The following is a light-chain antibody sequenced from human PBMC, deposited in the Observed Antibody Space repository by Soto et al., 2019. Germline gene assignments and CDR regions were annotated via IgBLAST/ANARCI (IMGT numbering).Light chain of an antibody. Sequence: EIVLTQSPATLSLSPGERATLSCRASQSVSSYLAWYQQKPGQAPRLLIYGASNRATGVPDRFSASGSGTDFTLSINRLEPEDFAVYYCQLLETFGQGTKVDIK. CDR3: QLLET. CDR1: QSVSSY. V-gene: IGKV3-11*01. CDR2: GAS. J-gene: IGKJ1*01.